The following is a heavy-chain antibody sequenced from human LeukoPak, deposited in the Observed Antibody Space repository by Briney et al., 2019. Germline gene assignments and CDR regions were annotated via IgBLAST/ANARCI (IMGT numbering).Heavy chain of an antibody. J-gene: IGHJ4*02. CDR3: KVGPMFEY. Sequence: GGSLRLSCAASGFPFSHAWMSWLRQAPGKGREGVGRIKSKTDGGTADYAAPVKGRFTISRDDSKNTLYLQMNSLKTEDTAVYYCKVGPMFEYWGQGTLVTVSS. CDR1: GFPFSHAW. D-gene: IGHD1-26*01. V-gene: IGHV3-15*01. CDR2: IKSKTDGGTA.